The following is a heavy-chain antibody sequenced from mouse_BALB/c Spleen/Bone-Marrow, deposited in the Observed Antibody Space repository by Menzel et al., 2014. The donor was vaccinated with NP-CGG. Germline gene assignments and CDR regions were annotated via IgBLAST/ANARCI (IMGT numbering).Heavy chain of an antibody. Sequence: DVHLVASGGDLVKPGGSLKLSCAASGFTFSNYGMSWVRQTPDKRLEWVATISSGGSYTYYPDSVKGRFTISRDNAKNTLYLQMSSLKSEDTAMYYCARLAGAYWCQGTLVTVSA. V-gene: IGHV5-6*01. D-gene: IGHD3-3*01. J-gene: IGHJ3*01. CDR1: GFTFSNYG. CDR3: ARLAGAY. CDR2: ISSGGSYT.